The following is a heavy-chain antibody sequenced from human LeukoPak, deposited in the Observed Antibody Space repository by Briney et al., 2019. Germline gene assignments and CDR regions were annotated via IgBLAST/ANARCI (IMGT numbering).Heavy chain of an antibody. V-gene: IGHV4-4*07. Sequence: SETLSLTCTVSGGSITSSYYWSWIRQPAGKGLEWIGRIYTSGSTNYNPSLKSRVTMSVDTSKNQFSLKLSSVTAADTAVYYCARDSYGYWYFDLWGRGTLVTVSS. CDR2: IYTSGST. CDR3: ARDSYGYWYFDL. J-gene: IGHJ2*01. CDR1: GGSITSSYY. D-gene: IGHD4-17*01.